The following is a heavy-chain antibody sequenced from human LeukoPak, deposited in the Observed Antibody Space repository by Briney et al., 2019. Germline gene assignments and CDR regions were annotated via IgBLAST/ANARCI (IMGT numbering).Heavy chain of an antibody. Sequence: PSETLSLTCAVYGGSFSGYYWSWIHQPPGKGLEWIGEINHSGSTNYNPSLKSRVTISVDTSKNQFSLKLSSVTAADTAVYYCARGIIVGASIGAFDIWGQGTMVTVSS. CDR3: ARGIIVGASIGAFDI. CDR2: INHSGST. V-gene: IGHV4-34*01. CDR1: GGSFSGYY. J-gene: IGHJ3*02. D-gene: IGHD1-26*01.